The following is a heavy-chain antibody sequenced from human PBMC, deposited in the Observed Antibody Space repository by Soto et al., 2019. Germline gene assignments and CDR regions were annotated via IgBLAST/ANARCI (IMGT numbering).Heavy chain of an antibody. V-gene: IGHV3-48*01. CDR3: ARDSMGYPISSFDY. CDR1: VFTFSSYS. D-gene: IGHD3-16*02. CDR2: ISSSSSTI. J-gene: IGHJ4*02. Sequence: GGSLRLSCAASVFTFSSYSMNWVRQAPGKGLEWVSYISSSSSTIYYADSVKGRFTISRDNAKNSLYLQMNSLRAEDTAVYYCARDSMGYPISSFDYWGQGTLVTVSS.